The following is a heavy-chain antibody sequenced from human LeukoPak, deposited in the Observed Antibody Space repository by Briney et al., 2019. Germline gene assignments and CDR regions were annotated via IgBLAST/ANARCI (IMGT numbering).Heavy chain of an antibody. V-gene: IGHV3-7*01. J-gene: IGHJ3*02. CDR3: ARPYGGGFGNDAFDI. D-gene: IGHD2-21*01. Sequence: PGGSLRLSCAASGFTFSTYWMNWVRQAPGKGLEWVANIKPDGSEKYFVDSVKGRFTISRDNAKNSLYLQMNSLRAEDTAVYYCARPYGGGFGNDAFDIWGQGTMVTVSS. CDR1: GFTFSTYW. CDR2: IKPDGSEK.